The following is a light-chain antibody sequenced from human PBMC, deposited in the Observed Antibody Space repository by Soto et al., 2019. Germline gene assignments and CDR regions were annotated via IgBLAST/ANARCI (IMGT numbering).Light chain of an antibody. CDR1: QSVNIN. Sequence: EIVMSQSPATLSVSPGERATLSCRASQSVNINLAWYQQKPGQAPRLLIYGTSTRATGVPARFSGSGPGTEFTLTISNLQSEDLAVYYCQQYNDWPPLTFGGGTKVDI. V-gene: IGKV3-15*01. CDR3: QQYNDWPPLT. CDR2: GTS. J-gene: IGKJ4*01.